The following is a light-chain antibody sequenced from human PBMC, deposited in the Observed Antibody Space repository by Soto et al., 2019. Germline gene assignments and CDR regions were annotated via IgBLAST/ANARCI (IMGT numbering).Light chain of an antibody. CDR1: QSVSSSY. CDR3: QQYGRSPWT. Sequence: EIVLTQSPGTLSLSPGERATLSCRASQSVSSSYSAWYQQKPGQAPRLLIYGASSRATGIPDRFSGSGSGTDFTLTISRLEPEDFAVYYCQQYGRSPWTFGQGTKV. J-gene: IGKJ1*01. CDR2: GAS. V-gene: IGKV3-20*01.